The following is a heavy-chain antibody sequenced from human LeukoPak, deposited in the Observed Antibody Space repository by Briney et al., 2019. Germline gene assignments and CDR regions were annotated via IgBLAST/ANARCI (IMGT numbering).Heavy chain of an antibody. CDR3: ARDARIAADYYYGMDV. J-gene: IGHJ6*02. CDR1: GGSFSGYY. V-gene: IGHV4-34*01. CDR2: INHSGST. Sequence: PSETLSLTCAVYGGSFSGYYWSWIRQPPGKGLEWIGEINHSGSTNYNPSLKSRVTISVDTSKNQFSLKLSSVTAADTAVYYCARDARIAADYYYGMDVWGQGTTVTVSS. D-gene: IGHD6-13*01.